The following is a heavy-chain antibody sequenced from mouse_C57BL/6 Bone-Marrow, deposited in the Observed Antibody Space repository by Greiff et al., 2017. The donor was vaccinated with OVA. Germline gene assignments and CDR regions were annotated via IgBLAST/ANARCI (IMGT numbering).Heavy chain of an antibody. V-gene: IGHV2-9-1*01. CDR3: ARSTNSNYVGWYFDV. CDR2: IWTGGGT. CDR1: GFSLPSYA. D-gene: IGHD2-5*01. J-gene: IGHJ1*03. Sequence: VMLVESGPGLVAPSQSLSITCTVSGFSLPSYAISWVRQPPGKGLEWLGVIWTGGGTNYNSALKSRLSISKDNSKSQIFLKMNSLQTDDTARYYCARSTNSNYVGWYFDVWGTGTTVTVSS.